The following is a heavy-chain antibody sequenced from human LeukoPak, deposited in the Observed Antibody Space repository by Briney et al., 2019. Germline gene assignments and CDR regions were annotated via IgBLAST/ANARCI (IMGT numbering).Heavy chain of an antibody. CDR1: GGSISSSSYY. Sequence: PSETLSLTCTVSGGSISSSSYYWGWIRQPPGKGLEWIGSIYYSGSTYYNPSLKSRVTISVDTSKNQFSLKLSSVTAADTAVYYCARDRDGTSDYWGQGTLVTVSS. V-gene: IGHV4-39*07. CDR2: IYYSGST. CDR3: ARDRDGTSDY. J-gene: IGHJ4*02. D-gene: IGHD5-24*01.